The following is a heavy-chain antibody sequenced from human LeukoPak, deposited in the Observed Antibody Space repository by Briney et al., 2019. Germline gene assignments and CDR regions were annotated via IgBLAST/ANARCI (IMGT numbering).Heavy chain of an antibody. Sequence: SETLSLTCTVSGGSISSYYWGWIRQPPGKGLEWIGYIYYSGSTNYNPSLKSRVTISVDTSKNQFSLKLSSVTAADTAVYYCAREGLNCSGGSCYTVFDYWGQGTLVTVSS. J-gene: IGHJ4*02. CDR3: AREGLNCSGGSCYTVFDY. D-gene: IGHD2-15*01. CDR2: IYYSGST. CDR1: GGSISSYY. V-gene: IGHV4-59*01.